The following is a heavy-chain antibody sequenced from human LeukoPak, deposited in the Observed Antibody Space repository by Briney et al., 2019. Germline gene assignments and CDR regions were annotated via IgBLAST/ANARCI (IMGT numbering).Heavy chain of an antibody. J-gene: IGHJ4*02. CDR1: GGSFSGYY. CDR3: ARSPKYDSSGYYVVYFDY. V-gene: IGHV4-34*01. D-gene: IGHD3-22*01. CDR2: IYYSGST. Sequence: SETPSLTCAVYGGSFSGYYWGWIRQPPGKGLEWIGSIYYSGSTYYNPSLKSRVTISVDTSKNQFSLKLSSVTAADTAVYYCARSPKYDSSGYYVVYFDYWGQGTLVTVSS.